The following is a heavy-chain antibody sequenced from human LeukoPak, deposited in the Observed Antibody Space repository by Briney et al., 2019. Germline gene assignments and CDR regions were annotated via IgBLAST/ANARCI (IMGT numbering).Heavy chain of an antibody. D-gene: IGHD6-19*01. CDR3: AKDVAPDSGWDLDY. Sequence: GGSLRLSCAVSGLTFGTYSMTWVRQGPGKGLEWVSSIYNSGAKIFYADSAKGRFTISRDNSKNMLYLQMNSLRVEDTAVYYCAKDVAPDSGWDLDYWGQGTLVTVSS. J-gene: IGHJ4*02. CDR2: IYNSGAKI. V-gene: IGHV3-23*01. CDR1: GLTFGTYS.